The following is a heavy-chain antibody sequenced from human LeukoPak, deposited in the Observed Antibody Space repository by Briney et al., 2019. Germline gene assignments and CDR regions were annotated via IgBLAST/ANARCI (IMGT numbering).Heavy chain of an antibody. Sequence: GGSLRLSCAASEFTFSTYAMQWVRQAPGKGLEWVPDISVSGDRTWYADSVKGRFTISRDNSKNTLYLQMNSLRAEDTAVYYCAKYVTAEGPPYALDVWGQGTTVTVSS. V-gene: IGHV3-23*01. CDR2: ISVSGDRT. J-gene: IGHJ6*02. D-gene: IGHD1-14*01. CDR1: EFTFSTYA. CDR3: AKYVTAEGPPYALDV.